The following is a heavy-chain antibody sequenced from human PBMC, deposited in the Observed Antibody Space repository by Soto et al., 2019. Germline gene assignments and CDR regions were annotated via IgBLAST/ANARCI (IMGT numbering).Heavy chain of an antibody. CDR2: IYYSGST. J-gene: IGHJ4*02. CDR3: ARVIPAYYDSSGYSAGFDY. CDR1: GGSISSYY. Sequence: SETLSLTCTVSGGSISSYYWSWIRQPPGKGLEWIGYIYYSGSTNYNPSLKSRVTISVDTSKNQFSLKLSSVTAADTAVYYCARVIPAYYDSSGYSAGFDYWGQGTLVTVSS. D-gene: IGHD3-22*01. V-gene: IGHV4-59*01.